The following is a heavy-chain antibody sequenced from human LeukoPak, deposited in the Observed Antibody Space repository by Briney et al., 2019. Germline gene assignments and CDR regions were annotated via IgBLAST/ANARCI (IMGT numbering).Heavy chain of an antibody. CDR2: IYYSGST. CDR1: GGSINSYY. J-gene: IGHJ4*02. V-gene: IGHV4-59*08. Sequence: SETLSLTCTVSGGSINSYYWSWIRQPPGKGLEWIGYIYYSGSTNYNPSLKSRVTISVDTSKNQFSLKLSSVTAADTAVYYCATYDNTAFRFDYSGQGTLVTASS. CDR3: ATYDNTAFRFDY. D-gene: IGHD3-22*01.